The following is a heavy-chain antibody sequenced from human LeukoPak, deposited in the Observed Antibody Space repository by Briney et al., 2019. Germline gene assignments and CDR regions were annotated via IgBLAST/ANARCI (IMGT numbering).Heavy chain of an antibody. V-gene: IGHV3-9*01. J-gene: IGHJ4*02. CDR1: GFTFDDYA. CDR3: ASTNFLDN. CDR2: ISWNSGSI. D-gene: IGHD2-8*01. Sequence: GGSLRLSCAASGFTFDDYAMHWVRQAPGKGLEWVSGISWNSGSIGYADSVKGRFTISRDNAKNSLYLQMNSLRVDDTAVYYCASTNFLDNWGQGTLVTVSS.